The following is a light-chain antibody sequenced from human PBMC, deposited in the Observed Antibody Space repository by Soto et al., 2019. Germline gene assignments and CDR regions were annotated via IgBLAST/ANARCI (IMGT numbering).Light chain of an antibody. CDR1: QSISSW. CDR3: QQYFGYSPT. J-gene: IGKJ2*01. CDR2: DAS. V-gene: IGKV1-5*01. Sequence: DIQMTQSPSTLTASIGDRVTITCRASQSISSWLAWYQQKPGKAPKLLIFDASSLKSGVPSRFSGTRSGTEFTLTISSLQPDDCATYFCQQYFGYSPTFGQGTKLEI.